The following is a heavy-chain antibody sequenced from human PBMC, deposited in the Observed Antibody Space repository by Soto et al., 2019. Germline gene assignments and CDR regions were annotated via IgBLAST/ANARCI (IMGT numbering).Heavy chain of an antibody. CDR2: IKTDGSNT. CDR1: GFTFGTHW. Sequence: EVQLVESGGGLVQPGGSLRLSCAASGFTFGTHWMHWVRQVPGKGLLWLSRIKTDGSNTTYAESVKGRFTVSRDNTKNTLYLQMNSLRAEDTAVYYCVREGLYYGEPLALWGQGALVTVSS. CDR3: VREGLYYGEPLAL. J-gene: IGHJ4*02. V-gene: IGHV3-74*01. D-gene: IGHD4-17*01.